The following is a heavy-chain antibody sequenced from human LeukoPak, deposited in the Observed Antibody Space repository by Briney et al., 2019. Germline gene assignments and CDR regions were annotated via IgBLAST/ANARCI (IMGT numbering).Heavy chain of an antibody. V-gene: IGHV3-30*18. CDR3: AKELAAGGPQDY. CDR1: GFTFSGFG. D-gene: IGHD6-13*01. Sequence: PGRSLRLSCAASGFTFSGFGMHWVRQAPGKGLEWVAVISYDGSKKYYADSVKGRFTISRDNSKNTLYLQMNSLRAEDTAVYYCAKELAAGGPQDYWGQGTLVTVSS. CDR2: ISYDGSKK. J-gene: IGHJ4*02.